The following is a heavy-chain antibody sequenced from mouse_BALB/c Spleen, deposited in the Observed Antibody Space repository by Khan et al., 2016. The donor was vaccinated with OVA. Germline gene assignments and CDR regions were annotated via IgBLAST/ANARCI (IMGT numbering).Heavy chain of an antibody. CDR2: INTYTGEL. CDR3: ASSCYWYFDV. CDR1: GYTFTNYG. J-gene: IGHJ1*01. V-gene: IGHV9-1*02. Sequence: QIQLVQSGPELKKPGETVKISCKASGYTFTNYGMNWVKQAPGKGLKWMGWINTYTGELTYADDFKGRFAFSLETSASTAYLQINNLKNEDKATYFCASSCYWYFDVWGAGTTVTVSS.